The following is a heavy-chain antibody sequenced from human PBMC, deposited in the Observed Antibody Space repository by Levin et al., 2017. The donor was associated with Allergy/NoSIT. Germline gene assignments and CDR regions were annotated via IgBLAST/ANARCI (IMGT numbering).Heavy chain of an antibody. V-gene: IGHV4-30-4*01. Sequence: SETLSLTCTVSGGSISSGDYYWSWIRQPPGKGLEWIGYIYYSGSTYYNPSLKSRVTISVDTSKNQFSLKLSSVTAADTAVYYCARVHRMGLWFGEVLAFDIWGQGTMVTVSS. J-gene: IGHJ3*02. CDR3: ARVHRMGLWFGEVLAFDI. D-gene: IGHD3-10*01. CDR1: GGSISSGDYY. CDR2: IYYSGST.